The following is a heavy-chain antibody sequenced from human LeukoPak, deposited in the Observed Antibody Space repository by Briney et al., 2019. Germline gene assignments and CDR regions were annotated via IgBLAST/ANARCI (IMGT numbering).Heavy chain of an antibody. J-gene: IGHJ5*02. Sequence: ASVKISCKASGYTFTSYGISWVRHAPGQLLGLLGCTSTYNGNTNYAQKLQGRVTMTTDTSTSTAYMELRSLRSDDTAVYYCARDGGIVVVPAANNWFDPWGQGTLVTVSS. CDR3: ARDGGIVVVPAANNWFDP. D-gene: IGHD2-2*01. CDR1: GYTFTSYG. V-gene: IGHV1-18*01. CDR2: TSTYNGNT.